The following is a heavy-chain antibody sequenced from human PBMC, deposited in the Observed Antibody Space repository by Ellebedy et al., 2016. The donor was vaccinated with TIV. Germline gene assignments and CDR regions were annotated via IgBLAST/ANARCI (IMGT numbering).Heavy chain of an antibody. V-gene: IGHV3-23*01. CDR3: AKDEAPYGSGTDAFDI. Sequence: GGSLRLXXAASGFTVSSNYMSWVRQAPGKGLEWVSVISGSGGSTYYADSVKGRFTISRDNSKNTLYLQMNSLRAEDTAVYYCAKDEAPYGSGTDAFDIWGQGTMVTVSS. CDR1: GFTVSSNY. J-gene: IGHJ3*02. D-gene: IGHD3-3*01. CDR2: ISGSGGST.